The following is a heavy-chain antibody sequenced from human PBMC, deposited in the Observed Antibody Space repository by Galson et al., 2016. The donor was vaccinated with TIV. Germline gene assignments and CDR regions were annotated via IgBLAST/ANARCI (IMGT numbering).Heavy chain of an antibody. CDR1: EDTFTAYY. CDR2: INPDNGDT. D-gene: IGHD6-6*01. CDR3: ARDVGSSSTSWFDP. J-gene: IGHJ5*02. Sequence: PVKVSCKASEDTFTAYYIHWVRQAPGLGLEWMGWINPDNGDTNYAQKFEGRVTMTRDTSMTTVYMDLSSLKSDDTAVYYCARDVGSSSTSWFDPWGQGTLVTVSS. V-gene: IGHV1-2*02.